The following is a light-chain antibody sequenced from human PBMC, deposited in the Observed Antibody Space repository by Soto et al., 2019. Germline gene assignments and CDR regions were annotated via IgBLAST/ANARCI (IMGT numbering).Light chain of an antibody. V-gene: IGLV1-47*01. CDR3: AAWEDSLSVVV. CDR2: RNN. Sequence: QSVLTQPPSASGTPGQRVTISCSGSSSNIGSNYVYWYQQLPGTAPKLLSYRNNKRPSGVPDRCSGSKSGTSASLAISGLRSEDEADYYCAAWEDSLSVVVFGGGTKLTV. CDR1: SSNIGSNY. J-gene: IGLJ2*01.